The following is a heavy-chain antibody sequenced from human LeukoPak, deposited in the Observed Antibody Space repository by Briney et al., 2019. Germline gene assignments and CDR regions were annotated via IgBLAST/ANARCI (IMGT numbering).Heavy chain of an antibody. CDR2: ISSNGGST. Sequence: GGSLRLSCSASGFTFSSYAMHWVRQAPGKGLEYVSAISSNGGSTYYADSVKGRFTISRDNSKNTLYLQMSSLRAEDTAVYYCVKDRDPYGSGSPFDYWGQGTLVTVFS. CDR1: GFTFSSYA. CDR3: VKDRDPYGSGSPFDY. J-gene: IGHJ4*02. V-gene: IGHV3-64D*09. D-gene: IGHD3-10*01.